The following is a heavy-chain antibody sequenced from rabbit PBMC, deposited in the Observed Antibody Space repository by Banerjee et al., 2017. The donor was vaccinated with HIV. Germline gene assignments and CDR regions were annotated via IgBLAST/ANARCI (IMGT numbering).Heavy chain of an antibody. J-gene: IGHJ4*01. CDR1: GFSFSNKYV. CDR3: ARDLAGVIGWNFNL. Sequence: QEQLEESGGDLVKPGASLTLTCTTSGFSFSNKYVMCWVRQAPGKGLEWIACIYAGSTGDTYYANWAKGRFTISKASWTTVTLQMTSLTAADTASYFCARDLAGVIGWNFNLWGQGTLVTVS. V-gene: IGHV1S45*01. D-gene: IGHD4-1*01. CDR2: IYAGSTGDT.